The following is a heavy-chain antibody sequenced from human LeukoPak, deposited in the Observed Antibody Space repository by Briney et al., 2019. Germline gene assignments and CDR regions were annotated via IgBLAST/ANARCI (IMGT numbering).Heavy chain of an antibody. V-gene: IGHV1-18*01. CDR2: IGAYNGNT. J-gene: IGHJ4*02. CDR3: ARGNSIVVVVAATEDYFDY. Sequence: ASVKVSCKASGYTFTSYGISRVRQAPGQGLEWMGWIGAYNGNTNYAQKLQGRVTMTTDTSTSTAYMELRSLRSDDTAVYYCARGNSIVVVVAATEDYFDYWGQGTLVTVSS. CDR1: GYTFTSYG. D-gene: IGHD2-15*01.